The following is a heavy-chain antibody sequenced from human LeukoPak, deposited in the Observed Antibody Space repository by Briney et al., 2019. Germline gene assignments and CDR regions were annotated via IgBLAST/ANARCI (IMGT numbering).Heavy chain of an antibody. CDR3: ARDLRHVGFDY. CDR2: ISAYNGDT. Sequence: GASVKVSCKASGYTFTSYGISWVRQAPGQGLEWMGWISAYNGDTIYAQNLQGRVTMTTDTSTSTVYMELRSLRPDDTAVYYCARDLRHVGFDYWGQGTLVTVSS. CDR1: GYTFTSYG. V-gene: IGHV1-18*01. J-gene: IGHJ4*02.